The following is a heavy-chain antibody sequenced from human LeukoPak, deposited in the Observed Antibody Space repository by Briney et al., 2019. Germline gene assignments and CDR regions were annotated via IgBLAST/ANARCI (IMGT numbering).Heavy chain of an antibody. V-gene: IGHV3-7*01. Sequence: GGSLRLSCAASGFTFSSYWMSWVRQAPGKGLEWVANIKQDGSEKYYVDSVKGRFTISRDNAKNSLYLQMNSLRAEDTAVYYCARSPFYCSSTSCPSWFMTYYYYYMDVWGKGTTVTVSS. D-gene: IGHD2-2*01. CDR1: GFTFSSYW. CDR2: IKQDGSEK. CDR3: ARSPFYCSSTSCPSWFMTYYYYYMDV. J-gene: IGHJ6*03.